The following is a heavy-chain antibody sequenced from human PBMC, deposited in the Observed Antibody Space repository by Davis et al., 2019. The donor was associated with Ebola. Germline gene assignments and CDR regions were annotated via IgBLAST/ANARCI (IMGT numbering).Heavy chain of an antibody. CDR3: ARQTYDTVDYYYYGMDV. Sequence: GSLRLSCTVSGGSLKSYYWSWIRQPPGKGLEWIGHTYHSGSTNYNPSLESRVTISVDTSKNQFSLEVTSVTAADTAVYYCARQTYDTVDYYYYGMDVWGHGTTVTVSS. J-gene: IGHJ6*02. D-gene: IGHD1-1*01. V-gene: IGHV4-59*08. CDR2: TYHSGST. CDR1: GGSLKSYY.